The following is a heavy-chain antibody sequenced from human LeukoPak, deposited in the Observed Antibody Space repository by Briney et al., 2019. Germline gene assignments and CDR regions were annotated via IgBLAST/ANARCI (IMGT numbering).Heavy chain of an antibody. V-gene: IGHV4-59*01. CDR1: GGSISSYY. Sequence: SQTLSLTCTVSGGSISSYYCSWIRHPPGKGLEWIGYIYYSGSTNYNPSLKSRVTISVDTSKNQFSLKLSSVTAADTAVYYCARGLFSGYYDYYYYYYMDVWGKGTTVIVSS. D-gene: IGHD3-22*01. CDR2: IYYSGST. CDR3: ARGLFSGYYDYYYYYYMDV. J-gene: IGHJ6*03.